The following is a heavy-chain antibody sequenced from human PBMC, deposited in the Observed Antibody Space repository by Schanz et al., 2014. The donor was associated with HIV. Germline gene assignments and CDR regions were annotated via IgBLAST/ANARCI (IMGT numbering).Heavy chain of an antibody. CDR2: ISASGSS. CDR3: ASSITISGVVYAMDV. D-gene: IGHD3-3*01. V-gene: IGHV4-4*07. CDR1: GGSISGHY. J-gene: IGHJ6*02. Sequence: QVQLQESGPGLVKPSETLSLTCTVSGGSISGHYWSWIRQPAGKGLEWIGRISASGSSNYNPSLKSRLAMSIDTSKKRFSLNLSPVTAADTAVYYCASSITISGVVYAMDVWGQGTTVTVSS.